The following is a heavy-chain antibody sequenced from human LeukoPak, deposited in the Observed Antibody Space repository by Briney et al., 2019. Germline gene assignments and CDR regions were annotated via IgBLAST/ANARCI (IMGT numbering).Heavy chain of an antibody. V-gene: IGHV3-7*01. CDR3: ARPIAAAGSVFDI. CDR2: INQDGSEK. J-gene: IGHJ3*02. CDR1: GFTFSSYW. D-gene: IGHD6-13*01. Sequence: GGSLRLSCAASGFTFSSYWMSWARQAPGKGLEWVANINQDGSEKYYVDSVKGRFTISRDNAKNSLYLQMNSLRAEDTAVYYCARPIAAAGSVFDIWGQGTMVSVSS.